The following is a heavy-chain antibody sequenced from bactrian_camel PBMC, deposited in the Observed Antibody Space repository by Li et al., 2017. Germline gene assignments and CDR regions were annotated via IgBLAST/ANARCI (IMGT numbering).Heavy chain of an antibody. V-gene: IGHV3S53*01. Sequence: VQLVESGGGSVQAGGSLRLSCAASQYASSTYCMGWFRQAPGQEREGVAGIDSDGETRYVASVKGRFTISRDSTKMYLQMDSLKPEDTAIYYCAADSAGGSRTWRPRAPLDTYEYNYWGQGTQVTVS. CDR1: QYASSTYC. J-gene: IGHJ4*01. CDR2: IDSDGET. D-gene: IGHD2*01. CDR3: AADSAGGSRTWRPRAPLDTYEYNY.